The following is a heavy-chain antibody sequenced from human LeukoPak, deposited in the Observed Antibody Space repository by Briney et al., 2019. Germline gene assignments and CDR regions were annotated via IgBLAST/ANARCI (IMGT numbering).Heavy chain of an antibody. Sequence: GGSLRLSCAASGFTFSSYGMNWVRQAPGKGLEWVSSISSSSSYIYYADSVKGRFTISRDNAKNSLYLQMNSLRAEDTAVYYCARSDILTGYYASFDYWGQGTLVTVSS. CDR3: ARSDILTGYYASFDY. CDR2: ISSSSSYI. V-gene: IGHV3-21*01. J-gene: IGHJ4*02. D-gene: IGHD3-9*01. CDR1: GFTFSSYG.